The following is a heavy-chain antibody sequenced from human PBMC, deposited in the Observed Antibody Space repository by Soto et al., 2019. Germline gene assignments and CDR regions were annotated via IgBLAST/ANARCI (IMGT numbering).Heavy chain of an antibody. CDR3: AIDWFDP. Sequence: SETLSLTCTVSGGSISSSSYYWGWIRQPPGKGLEWIGSIYYSGSTYYNPSLKSRVTISVDTSKNQFSLKLGSVTAADTAVYYCAIDWFDPWGQGTLVTVSS. CDR2: IYYSGST. CDR1: GGSISSSSYY. V-gene: IGHV4-39*01. J-gene: IGHJ5*02. D-gene: IGHD2-15*01.